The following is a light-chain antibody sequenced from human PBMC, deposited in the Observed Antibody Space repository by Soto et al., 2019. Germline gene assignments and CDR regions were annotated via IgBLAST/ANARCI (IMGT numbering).Light chain of an antibody. Sequence: DIQLTQSPSFLSASVGDRVTITCRASQGISSYLAWYQQKPGKAPKLLIYAASTLQSGVQSRFSGSGSGTEFTLTISSLQPEDFATYYCQQLNSYPRTFGQGTKVEIK. V-gene: IGKV1-9*01. J-gene: IGKJ1*01. CDR3: QQLNSYPRT. CDR2: AAS. CDR1: QGISSY.